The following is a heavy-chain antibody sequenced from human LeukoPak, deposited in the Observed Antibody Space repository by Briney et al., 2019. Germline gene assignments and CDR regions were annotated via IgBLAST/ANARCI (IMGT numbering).Heavy chain of an antibody. D-gene: IGHD4-17*01. Sequence: GGSLRLSCAASGFTFDDYGMSWVRQAPGKGLEWVSGINWNGGSTGYADSVKGRFTISRDNAKNSLYLQMNSLRAEDTALYYCARDGGEGYDYGDYGEGYFDYWGQGTLVTVSS. J-gene: IGHJ4*02. CDR2: INWNGGST. CDR1: GFTFDDYG. V-gene: IGHV3-20*04. CDR3: ARDGGEGYDYGDYGEGYFDY.